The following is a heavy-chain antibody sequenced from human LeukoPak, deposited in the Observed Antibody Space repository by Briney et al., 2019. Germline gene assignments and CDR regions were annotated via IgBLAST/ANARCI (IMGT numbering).Heavy chain of an antibody. V-gene: IGHV3-30*04. CDR1: GFTFSSYA. D-gene: IGHD3-10*01. CDR2: ISYDGSNK. Sequence: GGSLRLSCAASGFTFSSYAMHWVRQAPGKGLEWVAVISYDGSNKYYADSVKGRFTISRDNSKNTLYLQMNSLRAEGTAVYYCARDGFAVRGAYFDYWGQGTLVTVSS. J-gene: IGHJ4*02. CDR3: ARDGFAVRGAYFDY.